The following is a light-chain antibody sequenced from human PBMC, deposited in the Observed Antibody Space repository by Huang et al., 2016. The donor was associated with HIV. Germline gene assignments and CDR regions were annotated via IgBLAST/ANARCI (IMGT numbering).Light chain of an antibody. J-gene: IGKJ1*01. V-gene: IGKV3-20*01. Sequence: EIVLTQSPRSLSLSPGEKATLHCRASQRVSNYYVAWYQQKPGQSPRLLIHAASTRASGSPGRFSGSGSVTAFTLTITRLEPEDSAVYFCHQYGTPPWTFGQGTRVEI. CDR2: AAS. CDR1: QRVSNYY. CDR3: HQYGTPPWT.